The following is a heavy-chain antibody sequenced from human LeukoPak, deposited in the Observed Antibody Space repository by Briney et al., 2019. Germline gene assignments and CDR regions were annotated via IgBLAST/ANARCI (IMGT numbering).Heavy chain of an antibody. CDR3: VRGPGWGSFDI. CDR1: GYPLSNFR. D-gene: IGHD3-16*01. J-gene: IGHJ3*02. V-gene: IGHV3-7*01. CDR2: INPDGSTT. Sequence: GGPLSLSCGASGYPLSNFRMSWVRQAPGKGLEGVAIINPDGSTTGYVDSVKGRFTSSKDNAKNSLCLQLNSLRAEDTAVYCCVRGPGWGSFDIWGQGTMVTVSS.